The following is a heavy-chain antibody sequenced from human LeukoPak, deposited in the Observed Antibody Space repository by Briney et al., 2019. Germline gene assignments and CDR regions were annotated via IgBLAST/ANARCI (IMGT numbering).Heavy chain of an antibody. V-gene: IGHV4-39*01. Sequence: PSETLSLTCTVSGGSISSSSYYWGWIRQPPGQGLEWLGSIYYSGSTYYNPSLKSRVTISVDTSKNQFSLKLSSVTAADTAVYYCAGQGGSSDRWGQGTLVTVSS. CDR2: IYYSGST. J-gene: IGHJ5*02. D-gene: IGHD6-19*01. CDR3: AGQGGSSDR. CDR1: GGSISSSSYY.